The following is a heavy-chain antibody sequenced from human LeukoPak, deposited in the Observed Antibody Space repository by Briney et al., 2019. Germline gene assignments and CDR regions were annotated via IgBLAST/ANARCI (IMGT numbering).Heavy chain of an antibody. J-gene: IGHJ6*02. V-gene: IGHV3-74*01. CDR3: ARIVRGPYYYSMDV. CDR1: GFTFSSYW. Sequence: PGGSLRLSCAASGFTFSSYWMHWVRQAPGKGLVWVSRINSDGSSTSYADSVKGRFTISRDNAKNTLYLQMNSLRAEDTAVYYCARIVRGPYYYSMDVWGQGTTVTVSS. CDR2: INSDGSST. D-gene: IGHD3-10*01.